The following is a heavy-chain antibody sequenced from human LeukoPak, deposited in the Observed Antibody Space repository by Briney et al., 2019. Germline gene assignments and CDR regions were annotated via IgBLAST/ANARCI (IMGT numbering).Heavy chain of an antibody. D-gene: IGHD3-22*01. V-gene: IGHV3-30-3*01. CDR1: GFTFSNYA. Sequence: PGRSLRLSCAASGFTFSNYAMHWVRQAPGKGLEWVALISYDGSNKYYGDSVKGRFTISRDNSKNTLYLQMNSLRAEDTAVYYCAKDHYYDSSGYALWGQGTLVTVSS. CDR3: AKDHYYDSSGYAL. CDR2: ISYDGSNK. J-gene: IGHJ4*02.